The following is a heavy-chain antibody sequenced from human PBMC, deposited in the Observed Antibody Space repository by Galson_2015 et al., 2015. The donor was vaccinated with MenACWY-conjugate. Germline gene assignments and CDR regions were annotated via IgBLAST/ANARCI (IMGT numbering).Heavy chain of an antibody. CDR1: GGSLSDSY. D-gene: IGHD2-15*01. J-gene: IGHJ5*02. CDR2: IHYSGST. CDR3: ARGWGWLPES. V-gene: IGHV4-59*01. Sequence: TLSLTCTVSGGSLSDSYWKWIRQPPGEGLEWIGHIHYSGSTNYNPSLKSRVLISIDTSKNQFSLRLSSVTAADTAVYYCARGWGWLPESWGQGTLVTVSS.